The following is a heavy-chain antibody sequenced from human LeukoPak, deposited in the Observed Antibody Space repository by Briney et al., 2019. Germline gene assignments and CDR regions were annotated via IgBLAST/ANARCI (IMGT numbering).Heavy chain of an antibody. CDR2: INPKSGGT. CDR1: GYTFIGYY. Sequence: ASVKVSCKASGYTFIGYYIYWVRQAPGQGLEWMGWINPKSGGTHSAQKFQGRVTMTRDTSISTAYMELSRLRSDDTAVYFCASKVVRIYDAFDIWGQGTMVTVSP. D-gene: IGHD2-15*01. CDR3: ASKVVRIYDAFDI. V-gene: IGHV1-2*02. J-gene: IGHJ3*02.